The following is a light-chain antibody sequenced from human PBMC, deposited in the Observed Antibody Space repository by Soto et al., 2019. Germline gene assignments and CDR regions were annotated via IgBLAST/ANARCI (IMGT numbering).Light chain of an antibody. J-gene: IGKJ1*01. CDR1: QSVSSSY. CDR2: LAS. CDR3: QQYDSAPMWT. V-gene: IGKV3-20*01. Sequence: EIVLTQSPGTLSLSPGERATLSCRASQSVSSSYLAWYQQKPGQAPRLLIYLASSRATGIPDRFSGSGPGTDFTLTISRLEPEDFAVYYCQQYDSAPMWTFGQGTKVDIK.